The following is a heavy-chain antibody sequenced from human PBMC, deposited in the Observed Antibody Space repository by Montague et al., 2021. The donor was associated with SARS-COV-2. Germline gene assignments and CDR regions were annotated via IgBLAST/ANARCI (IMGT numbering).Heavy chain of an antibody. CDR2: INYNGRT. CDR3: ARQHGRGFVVTGFETYLDY. D-gene: IGHD2-15*01. J-gene: IGHJ4*02. CDR1: GDPISSSSYY. Sequence: SETLSLTCTVSGDPISSSSYYWGWIRQSPGRGLEWTGSINYNGRTYYNPSLKSRVTISVDAPKDQFSLQLDSMTAADTAVYYGARQHGRGFVVTGFETYLDYWGQGSLVIVSS. V-gene: IGHV4-39*01.